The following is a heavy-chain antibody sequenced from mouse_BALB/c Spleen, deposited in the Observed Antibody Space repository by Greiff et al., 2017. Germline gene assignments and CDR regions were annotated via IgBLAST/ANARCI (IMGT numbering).Heavy chain of an antibody. Sequence: EVQLQQSGGGLVQPGGSMKLSCVASGFTFSNYWMNWVRQSPEKGLEWVAEIRLKSNNYATHYAESVKGRFTISRDDSKSSVYLQMNNLRAEDTGIYYCTPIYYDYDGFAYWGQGTLVTVSA. D-gene: IGHD2-4*01. CDR1: GFTFSNYW. CDR2: IRLKSNNYAT. CDR3: TPIYYDYDGFAY. V-gene: IGHV6-6*02. J-gene: IGHJ3*01.